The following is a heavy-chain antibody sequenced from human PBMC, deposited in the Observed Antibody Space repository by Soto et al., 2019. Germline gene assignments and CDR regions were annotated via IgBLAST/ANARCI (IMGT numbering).Heavy chain of an antibody. J-gene: IGHJ4*02. CDR1: GYTFNSNG. D-gene: IGHD3-3*01. CDR3: ARDRYYDFWSGYRYYFDY. CDR2: ISAYNGNT. Sequence: GASVKASCKASGYTFNSNGISGVRQAPGQGLEWMGWISAYNGNTNYAQKLQGRVTMTTDTSTSTAYMELRSLRSDDTAVYYCARDRYYDFWSGYRYYFDYWGQRTLVTVSS. V-gene: IGHV1-18*01.